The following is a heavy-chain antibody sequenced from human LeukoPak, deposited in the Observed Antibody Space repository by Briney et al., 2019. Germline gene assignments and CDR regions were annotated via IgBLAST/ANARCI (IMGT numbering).Heavy chain of an antibody. CDR1: GGSISSSSYY. CDR2: IYYSGST. J-gene: IGHJ4*02. V-gene: IGHV4-39*07. D-gene: IGHD4-17*01. CDR3: ARDYRLYGDYEVGYFDY. Sequence: PSETLSLTCTVSGGSISSSSYYWGWIRQPPGKGLEWIGSIYYSGSTNYNPSLKSRVTISVDTSKNQFSLKLSSVTAADTAVYYCARDYRLYGDYEVGYFDYWGQGTLVTVSS.